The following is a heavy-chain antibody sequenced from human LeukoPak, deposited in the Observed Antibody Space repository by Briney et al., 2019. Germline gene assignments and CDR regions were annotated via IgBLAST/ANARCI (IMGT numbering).Heavy chain of an antibody. V-gene: IGHV1-18*01. CDR2: ISTYNGNT. CDR1: GYTFTKYG. D-gene: IGHD4-17*01. J-gene: IGHJ4*02. CDR3: ARGDDYGDYWGLY. Sequence: AASVTVSCTASGYTFTKYGITWVRQAPGQGLEWMGWISTYNGNTNYAQKFQGRVTMTTDTSTSTAYMELRSLISDDAAVYYCARGDDYGDYWGLYWGQGTLVTVSS.